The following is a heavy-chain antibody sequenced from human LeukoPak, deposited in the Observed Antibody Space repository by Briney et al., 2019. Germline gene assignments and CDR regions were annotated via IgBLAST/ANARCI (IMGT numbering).Heavy chain of an antibody. Sequence: ASVKVSCKASGYTFTSYYMHWVRHAPGQGLEWMGIINPSGGSTSYAQKFQGRVTMTRDMSTSTVYMELSSLRSEDTAVYYCARDVPDLGDYYYMDVWGKGTTVTVSS. V-gene: IGHV1-46*01. D-gene: IGHD2-15*01. CDR3: ARDVPDLGDYYYMDV. CDR1: GYTFTSYY. CDR2: INPSGGST. J-gene: IGHJ6*03.